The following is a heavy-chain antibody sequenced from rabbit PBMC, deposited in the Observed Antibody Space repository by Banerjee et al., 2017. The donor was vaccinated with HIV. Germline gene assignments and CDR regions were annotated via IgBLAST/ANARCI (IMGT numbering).Heavy chain of an antibody. CDR1: GFSFSSSYW. J-gene: IGHJ3*01. D-gene: IGHD4-1*01. V-gene: IGHV1S40*01. Sequence: QSLEESGGDLVKPGASLTLTCTASGFSFSSSYWICWVRQAPGKGLEWIACIYAGSSGSTYYASWAKGRFTISKTSPTTVTLQMTSLTVADTATYFCARERSDWGGLDLHLWGQGTLVTVS. CDR3: ARERSDWGGLDLHL. CDR2: IYAGSSGST.